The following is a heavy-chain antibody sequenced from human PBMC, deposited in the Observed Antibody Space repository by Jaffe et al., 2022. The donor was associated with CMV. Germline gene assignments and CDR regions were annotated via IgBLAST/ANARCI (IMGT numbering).Heavy chain of an antibody. Sequence: EVQLVESGGGLVQPGGSLRLSCAASGFTVSSNYMSWVRQAPGKGLEWVSVIYSGGSTYYADSVKGRFTISRDNSKNTLYLQMNSLRAEDTAVYYCARDSESLDYMDVWGKGTTVTVSS. CDR2: IYSGGST. V-gene: IGHV3-66*01. CDR3: ARDSESLDYMDV. J-gene: IGHJ6*03. CDR1: GFTVSSNY.